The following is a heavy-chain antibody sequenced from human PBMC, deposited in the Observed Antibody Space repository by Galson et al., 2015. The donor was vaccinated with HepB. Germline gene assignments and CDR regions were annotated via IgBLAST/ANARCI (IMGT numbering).Heavy chain of an antibody. CDR2: IRYDGSNK. CDR1: GFTFSSYG. CDR3: AKDPENRMTTVTTRFQH. V-gene: IGHV3-30*02. D-gene: IGHD4-17*01. J-gene: IGHJ1*01. Sequence: SLRLSCAASGFTFSSYGMHWVRQAPGKGLEWVAFIRYDGSNKYYADSVKGRFTISRDNSKNTLYLQMNSLRAEDTAVYYCAKDPENRMTTVTTRFQHWGQGTLVTVSS.